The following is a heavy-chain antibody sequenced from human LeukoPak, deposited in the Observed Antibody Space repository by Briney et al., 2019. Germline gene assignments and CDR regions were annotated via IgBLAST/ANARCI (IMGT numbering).Heavy chain of an antibody. CDR1: GGSISSYY. J-gene: IGHJ3*02. Sequence: SSETLSLTCTVSGGSISSYYWTWIRQPPGKGLEWIGYIYYSGSPNYNPSLKSRVTISVDTSKNQFSLKLSSVTAADTAVYYCATRGRTYYAFDIWGQGTLVTVSS. CDR2: IYYSGSP. CDR3: ATRGRTYYAFDI. V-gene: IGHV4-59*01. D-gene: IGHD1-7*01.